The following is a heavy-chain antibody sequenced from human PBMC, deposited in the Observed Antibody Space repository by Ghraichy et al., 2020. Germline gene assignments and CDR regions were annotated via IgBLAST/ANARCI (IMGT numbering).Heavy chain of an antibody. D-gene: IGHD3-3*01. CDR1: GFTFSSYS. CDR2: ISSSSSTI. CDR3: ANLNAYHDFWSGYYSG. Sequence: GGSLRLSCAASGFTFSSYSMNWVRQVPGKGLEWVSYISSSSSTIYYADSVKGRFTISRDNAKNSLYLQMNSLTDEDTAVYYCANLNAYHDFWSGYYSGWGQGTLVTVS. V-gene: IGHV3-48*02. J-gene: IGHJ4*02.